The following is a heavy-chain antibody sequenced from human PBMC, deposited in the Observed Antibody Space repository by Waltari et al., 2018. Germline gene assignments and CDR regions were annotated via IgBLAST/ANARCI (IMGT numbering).Heavy chain of an antibody. CDR3: ARPGFYDHAALLAFDI. D-gene: IGHD3-3*01. CDR1: GGSISSSSFY. J-gene: IGHJ3*02. Sequence: QLQLQESGPGLVKPSETLSLTCTVPGGSISSSSFYWSWIRQPPGKGLEWIGTIHYSGRTFYNPSLKSRITTSVDTSKNQFSLKLSSVTAADTAVYYCARPGFYDHAALLAFDIWGQGTMVTVSS. V-gene: IGHV4-39*01. CDR2: IHYSGRT.